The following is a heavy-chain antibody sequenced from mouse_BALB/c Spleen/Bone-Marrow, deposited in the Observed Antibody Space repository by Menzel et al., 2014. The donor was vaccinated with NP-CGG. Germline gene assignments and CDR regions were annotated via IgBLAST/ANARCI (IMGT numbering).Heavy chain of an antibody. Sequence: EVQLQQSGPELVKPGASMKISCKASGYSFTGYTMNWVKQSHGKNLEWIGLINPYNGGTNYNQKFKGKATLTVDRSSSTAYMELLSLTSEDSAVYYCARDYYGFSYGFAYWGQGTLVTVSA. J-gene: IGHJ3*01. D-gene: IGHD1-1*01. CDR1: GYSFTGYT. V-gene: IGHV1-18*01. CDR3: ARDYYGFSYGFAY. CDR2: INPYNGGT.